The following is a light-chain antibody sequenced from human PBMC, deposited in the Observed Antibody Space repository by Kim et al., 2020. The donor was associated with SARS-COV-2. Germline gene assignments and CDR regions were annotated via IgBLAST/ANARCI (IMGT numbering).Light chain of an antibody. CDR1: SSNIGAGYD. J-gene: IGLJ2*01. V-gene: IGLV1-40*01. Sequence: QSVLTQPPSVSGAPGQRVTISCTGSSSNIGAGYDVHWYQQLPGTAPKLLISGNINRPSGVPDRFSGSKSGTSASLAITGLQAEDEADYYCQSYDSSLSVVVFGGGTQLTVL. CDR2: GNI. CDR3: QSYDSSLSVVV.